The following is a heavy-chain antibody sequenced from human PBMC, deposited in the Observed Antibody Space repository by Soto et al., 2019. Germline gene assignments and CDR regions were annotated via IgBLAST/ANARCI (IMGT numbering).Heavy chain of an antibody. V-gene: IGHV3-9*01. CDR1: GFTFDDYA. J-gene: IGHJ4*02. CDR3: VRSKGGYSYGTPFDY. Sequence: GGSLRLSCAASGFTFDDYAMCWVRQVLGKGLEWVSSISWNSGNIGYADSVKGRFTTSRDNAENSPYLQMNSLRPEDTALYYCVRSKGGYSYGTPFDYWGQGTLVTVSS. CDR2: ISWNSGNI. D-gene: IGHD5-18*01.